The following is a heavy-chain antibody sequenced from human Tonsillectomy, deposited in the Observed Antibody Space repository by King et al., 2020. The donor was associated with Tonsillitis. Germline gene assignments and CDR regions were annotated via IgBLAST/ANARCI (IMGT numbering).Heavy chain of an antibody. CDR3: ARSREAEDDDSSGL. CDR2: ISDDGSNK. D-gene: IGHD6-19*01. CDR1: GFIFSSYA. V-gene: IGHV3-30*01. J-gene: IGHJ4*02. Sequence: VQLVESGGGVVQPGRSLRLSCAASGFIFSSYAMHWVRQAPGKGLEWVAIISDDGSNKYYADSVKGRFTGSRDNSKNTLYLQMNSLRAEDSAVYYCARSREAEDDDSSGLWGQGTLAT.